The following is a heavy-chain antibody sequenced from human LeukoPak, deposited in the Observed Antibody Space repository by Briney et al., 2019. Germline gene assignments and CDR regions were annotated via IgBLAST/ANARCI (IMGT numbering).Heavy chain of an antibody. Sequence: GGSLRLSCAASGFTVSSNYMSWVRQAPGKGLEWVSVIYSGGSTYYADSVKGRFTISRDNSKNTLYLQMNSLRAEDTAVYYCARDGDYYYMDVWGKGTTVTVFS. CDR1: GFTVSSNY. CDR3: ARDGDYYYMDV. D-gene: IGHD3-16*01. J-gene: IGHJ6*03. CDR2: IYSGGST. V-gene: IGHV3-53*01.